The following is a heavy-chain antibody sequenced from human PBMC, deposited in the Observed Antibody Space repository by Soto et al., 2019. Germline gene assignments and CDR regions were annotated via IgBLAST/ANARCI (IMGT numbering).Heavy chain of an antibody. CDR3: AREYYDILTGYRDDAFDI. Sequence: EVQLVESGGGLVQPGGSLRLSCAASGFTFSSYWMHWVRQAPGKGLVWVSRINSDGSSTSYADSVKGRFTISRDNAKNTLYLQMNSRRAEDTAVYYCAREYYDILTGYRDDAFDIWGQGTMVTVSS. CDR1: GFTFSSYW. J-gene: IGHJ3*02. D-gene: IGHD3-9*01. CDR2: INSDGSST. V-gene: IGHV3-74*01.